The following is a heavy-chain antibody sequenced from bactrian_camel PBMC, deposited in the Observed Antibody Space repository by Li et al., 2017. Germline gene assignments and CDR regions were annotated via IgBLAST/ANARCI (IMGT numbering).Heavy chain of an antibody. J-gene: IGHJ4*01. CDR3: AADVGSMSGNCQPNY. CDR1: GFTSTFYC. V-gene: IGHV3S63*01. D-gene: IGHD6*01. CDR2: IGSDRQT. Sequence: HVQLVESGGGSVEAGGSLRLSCAASGFTSTFYCMGWFRQAPGKEREAIATIGSDRQTTYTDSVKGRATISRDNAKNMVYLQMNSLKPEDTAMYYCAADVGSMSGNCQPNYWGQGTQVTVS.